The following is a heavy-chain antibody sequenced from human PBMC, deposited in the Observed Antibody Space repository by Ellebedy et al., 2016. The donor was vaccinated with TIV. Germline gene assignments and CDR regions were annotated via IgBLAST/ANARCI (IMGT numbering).Heavy chain of an antibody. CDR1: GFTFSSYG. J-gene: IGHJ4*02. Sequence: GESLKISCAASGFTFSSYGMHWVRQAPGTGLEWVAVISYDGSNKYYADSVKGRFTISRDNSKNTLYLQMNSLRAEDTAVYYCAKHRGDYVDYWGQGTLVTVSS. CDR2: ISYDGSNK. D-gene: IGHD4-17*01. CDR3: AKHRGDYVDY. V-gene: IGHV3-30*18.